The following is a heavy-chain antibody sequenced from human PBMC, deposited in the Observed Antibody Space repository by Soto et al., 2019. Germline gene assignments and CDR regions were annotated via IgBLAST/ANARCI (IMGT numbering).Heavy chain of an antibody. V-gene: IGHV4-31*03. CDR2: IYYSGST. D-gene: IGHD2-15*01. CDR3: ARDRHIVGRGRWFDP. J-gene: IGHJ5*02. Sequence: QVQLQESGPGLVKPSQTLSLTCTVSGGSISSGGYYWSWIRQHPGKGLEWIGYIYYSGSTYYNPSIKSRVTLSVDPSKNQFSLKLSSVTAADTAVYYCARDRHIVGRGRWFDPWGQGTLVTVSS. CDR1: GGSISSGGYY.